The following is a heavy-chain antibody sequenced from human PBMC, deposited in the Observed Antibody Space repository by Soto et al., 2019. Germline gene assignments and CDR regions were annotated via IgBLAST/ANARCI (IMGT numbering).Heavy chain of an antibody. CDR2: IYYSGST. V-gene: IGHV4-31*03. Sequence: QVQLQESGPGLVKPSQTLSLTCTVSGGSISSGGYCWSWIRQHPGKGLEWIGYIYYSGSTYYTPSLKSRVTISVGTSKNQFSLKLSSVTAADTAVYYCARKTTVTTCFDYWGQGTLVTVSS. CDR3: ARKTTVTTCFDY. J-gene: IGHJ4*02. CDR1: GGSISSGGYC. D-gene: IGHD4-17*01.